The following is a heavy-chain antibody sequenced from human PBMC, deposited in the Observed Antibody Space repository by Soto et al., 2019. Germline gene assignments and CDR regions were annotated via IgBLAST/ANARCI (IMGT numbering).Heavy chain of an antibody. Sequence: GASVKVSCKASGYTFTPHHMHWVRQAPGQGPEWMGVLNPSDGSTNYPQKFQGRVTLTRDTSTSTVYMELSSLRSEDTAVYYCASTGRLGYILGDYFANWGPAPVVPVS. J-gene: IGHJ4*02. CDR1: GYTFTPHH. D-gene: IGHD3-16*01. CDR2: LNPSDGST. V-gene: IGHV1-46*01. CDR3: ASTGRLGYILGDYFAN.